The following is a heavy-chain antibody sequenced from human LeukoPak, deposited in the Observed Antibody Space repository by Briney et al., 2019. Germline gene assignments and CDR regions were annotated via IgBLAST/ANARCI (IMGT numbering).Heavy chain of an antibody. V-gene: IGHV3-23*01. CDR1: VFTSRNYG. CDR3: AKEVLWFGR. J-gene: IGHJ4*02. D-gene: IGHD3-10*01. CDR2: ISASGGGT. Sequence: PGGSLRLSCAASVFTSRNYGMSWVRQAPGKGLEWVSSISASGGGTYYADSVKGRFTISRDNSKNTLYLQMNSLRVEDTAVYYCAKEVLWFGRGGQGTLVTVSS.